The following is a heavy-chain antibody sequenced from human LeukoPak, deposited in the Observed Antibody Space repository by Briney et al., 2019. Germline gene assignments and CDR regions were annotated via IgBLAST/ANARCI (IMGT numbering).Heavy chain of an antibody. CDR1: GYSFPSYW. Sequence: GESLKISCKAYGYSFPSYWIGWVRQMPGKGLEWMGIIHPGHSDTIYNPSFQGQVTVSADTSLNTAYLQWGSLKASDTAFYYCARRKITNEFDYWGQGTLVTVSS. CDR3: ARRKITNEFDY. J-gene: IGHJ4*02. V-gene: IGHV5-51*01. D-gene: IGHD3-10*01. CDR2: IHPGHSDT.